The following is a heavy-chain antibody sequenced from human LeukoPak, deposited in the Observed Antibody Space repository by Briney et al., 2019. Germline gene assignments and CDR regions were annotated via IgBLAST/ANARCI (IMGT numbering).Heavy chain of an antibody. V-gene: IGHV3-21*01. CDR1: GFTFSSYS. Sequence: GGSLRLSCAASGFTFSSYSMNWVRQAPGKGLEWVSSISSSSSYIYYADSVKGRFTISGDNAKNSLYLQMNSLRAEDTAVYYCAKGSSSFYYYYGMDVWGQGTTVTVSS. CDR2: ISSSSSYI. CDR3: AKGSSSFYYYYGMDV. J-gene: IGHJ6*02. D-gene: IGHD6-13*01.